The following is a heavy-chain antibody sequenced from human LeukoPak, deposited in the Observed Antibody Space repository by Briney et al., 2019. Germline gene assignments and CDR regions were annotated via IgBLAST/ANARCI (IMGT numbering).Heavy chain of an antibody. CDR3: ARSSGTGTFSY. CDR2: VYYGRSP. V-gene: IGHV4-39*02. CDR1: GDSISRSTYY. J-gene: IGHJ4*02. D-gene: IGHD6-25*01. Sequence: SETLSLTCTVSGDSISRSTYYWAWIRQPPGKGLEWIGSVYYGRSPYFNPSLESRATISVDTSKNHFSLKMSSVTAAVTAVYYCARSSGTGTFSYWGQGTLVTVSS.